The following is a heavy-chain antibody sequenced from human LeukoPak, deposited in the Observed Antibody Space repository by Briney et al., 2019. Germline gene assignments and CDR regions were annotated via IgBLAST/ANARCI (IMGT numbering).Heavy chain of an antibody. V-gene: IGHV1-2*02. CDR1: GYTFTGYY. CDR2: LNPNSGDT. J-gene: IGHJ4*02. D-gene: IGHD3-9*01. CDR3: ARASDYNILTGLNY. Sequence: GASVKVSCKASGYTFTGYYIHWVRQAPGQGFEWMGWLNPNSGDTRNAQNFQGRVTMTRDTSINTAYMGLSRLTSDDTAVYHCARASDYNILTGLNYWGQGTLVTVSS.